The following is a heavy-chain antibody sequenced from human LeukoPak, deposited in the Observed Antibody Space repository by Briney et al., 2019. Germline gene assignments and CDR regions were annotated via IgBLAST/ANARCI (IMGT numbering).Heavy chain of an antibody. V-gene: IGHV3-66*04. J-gene: IGHJ4*02. CDR1: GFTVSSTS. CDR3: ARRRGGYGDGDFDY. Sequence: GGSLRLSCAASGFTVSSTSIIWVRQAPGKGLECVSYIRGDRSTEYAEYVKGRFTISRDDSKNTEYLQMNSLRVEDTSVYYCARRRGGYGDGDFDYWGQGTLVTVSS. D-gene: IGHD4-17*01. CDR2: IRGDRST.